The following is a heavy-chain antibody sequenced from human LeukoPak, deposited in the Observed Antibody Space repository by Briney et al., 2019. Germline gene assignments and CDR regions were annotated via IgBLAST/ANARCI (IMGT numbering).Heavy chain of an antibody. CDR2: IYPGDSDT. CDR3: ARRKYCSGGSCHGYYYYGMDV. CDR1: EYSFTNYW. J-gene: IGHJ6*02. Sequence: GESLKISCKGSEYSFTNYWIGWVRQMPGKGLEWMGIIYPGDSDTRYSPSFQGQVTISADKSISTAYLQWSSLKASDTAMYYCARRKYCSGGSCHGYYYYGMDVWGQGTTVTVSS. V-gene: IGHV5-51*01. D-gene: IGHD2-15*01.